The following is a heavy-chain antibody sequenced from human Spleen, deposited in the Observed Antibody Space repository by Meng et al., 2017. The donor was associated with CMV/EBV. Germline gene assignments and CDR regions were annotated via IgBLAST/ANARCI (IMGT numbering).Heavy chain of an antibody. CDR3: ARWTVVVPAAIH. CDR2: IYYSGST. CDR1: GGSIYGAVYY. J-gene: IGHJ4*02. D-gene: IGHD2-2*01. Sequence: SETLSLTCTVSGGSIYGAVYYWAWIRQPPGKGLEWIGYIYYSGSTNYNPSLKSRVTISVDTSKNQFSLKLSSVTAADTAVYYCARWTVVVPAAIHWGQGTLVTVSS. V-gene: IGHV4-61*08.